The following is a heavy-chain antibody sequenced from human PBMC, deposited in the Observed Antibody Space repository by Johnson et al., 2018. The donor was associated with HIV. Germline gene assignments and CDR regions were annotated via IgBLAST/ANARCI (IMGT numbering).Heavy chain of an antibody. J-gene: IGHJ3*02. V-gene: IGHV3-20*04. CDR3: ARDRGYWDAFDI. D-gene: IGHD3-22*01. CDR2: INWNSGRT. Sequence: VQLVESGGGVVRPGDSLRLSCVASGFTFDDYGMNWVRLVPGKGLEWVAGINWNSGRTGSADSLKGRFTISRDNSKNTLYLQMNSLRAEDTAVYYCARDRGYWDAFDIWGQGTMVTVSS. CDR1: GFTFDDYG.